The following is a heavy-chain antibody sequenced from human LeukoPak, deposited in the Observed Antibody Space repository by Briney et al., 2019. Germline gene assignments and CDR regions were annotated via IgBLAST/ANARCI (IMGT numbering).Heavy chain of an antibody. CDR2: ISGSGGST. CDR3: AKGAMIVVVTNPFDY. V-gene: IGHV3-23*01. Sequence: GGSLRLSCAASGFTFSSYAMSWVRQAPGKGLEWVSAISGSGGSTYYADSVKGRFTISRDNSKNTLYLQMNSLRAEDTAVYYWAKGAMIVVVTNPFDYWGQGTLVTVSS. J-gene: IGHJ4*02. D-gene: IGHD3-22*01. CDR1: GFTFSSYA.